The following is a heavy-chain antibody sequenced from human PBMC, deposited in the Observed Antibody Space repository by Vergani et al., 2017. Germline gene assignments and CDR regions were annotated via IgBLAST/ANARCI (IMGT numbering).Heavy chain of an antibody. J-gene: IGHJ1*01. CDR3: TRHGRSGWAGYLQH. Sequence: QLQLQESGPGLVKPSETLSLTCTVSGVSIGSNSYYWGWIRQPPGKGLEWIGTIYYTGTTYYNEAHKSRLTISVDTSKNQFSLNLTSVTAADTAVYYCTRHGRSGWAGYLQHWGQGTLVTASS. D-gene: IGHD6-19*01. CDR2: IYYTGTT. V-gene: IGHV4-39*01. CDR1: GVSIGSNSYY.